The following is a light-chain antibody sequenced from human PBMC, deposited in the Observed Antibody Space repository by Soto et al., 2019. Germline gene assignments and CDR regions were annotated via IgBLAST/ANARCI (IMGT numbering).Light chain of an antibody. CDR2: GAS. CDR1: QSLVYSDGNTY. Sequence: DVVMTQSPLSLPVTLGQPASISCRSSQSLVYSDGNTYLAWCQQRPGQAPRLLIYGASTRAAGIPDRFSGSGSGTDFTLTITRLEPEDSAVYFCQQYTGPPTTFGQGTRLEI. V-gene: IGKV2-30*01. CDR3: QQYTGPPTT. J-gene: IGKJ5*01.